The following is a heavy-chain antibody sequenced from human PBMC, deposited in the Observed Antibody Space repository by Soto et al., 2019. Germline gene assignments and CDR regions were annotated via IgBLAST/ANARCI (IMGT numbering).Heavy chain of an antibody. CDR1: GGSISSYY. CDR2: IYYSGST. Sequence: QVQLQESGPGLVKPSETLSLTCTVSGGSISSYYWSWIRQPPGKGLEWIGYIYYSGSTNYNPSLKSRVTISVDTSKNQCSLKPSSVTAADTAVYYCARAQGALTENRFDPWGQGTLVTVSS. V-gene: IGHV4-59*01. J-gene: IGHJ5*02. D-gene: IGHD3-16*01. CDR3: ARAQGALTENRFDP.